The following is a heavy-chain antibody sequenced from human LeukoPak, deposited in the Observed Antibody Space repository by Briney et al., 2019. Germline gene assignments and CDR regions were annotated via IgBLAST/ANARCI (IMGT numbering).Heavy chain of an antibody. D-gene: IGHD3-22*01. CDR2: INSKSGGT. V-gene: IGHV1-2*02. Sequence: ASVKVSCKASGYTFTGHYMHWVRQAPGPGHERMGLINSKSGGTNYAQKFQGRVTMTRDTSISTAYMELRRPRSDDTAVYYCAREDAGLEYYDSSGYPDYWGQGTLVTVSS. CDR1: GYTFTGHY. J-gene: IGHJ4*02. CDR3: AREDAGLEYYDSSGYPDY.